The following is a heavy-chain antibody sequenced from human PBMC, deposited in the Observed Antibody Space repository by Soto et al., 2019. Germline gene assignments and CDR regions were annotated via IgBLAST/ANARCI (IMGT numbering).Heavy chain of an antibody. CDR1: GFTFSSYA. D-gene: IGHD3-9*01. J-gene: IGHJ4*02. Sequence: GGSLRLSCAASGFTFSSYAMSWVRQAPGKGLEWVSAISGSGGSTYYADSVKGRFTISRDNSKNTLYLQMNSLRAEDTAVYYCAKHEYDILTGSNFDYWGQGTLVTVSS. CDR3: AKHEYDILTGSNFDY. CDR2: ISGSGGST. V-gene: IGHV3-23*01.